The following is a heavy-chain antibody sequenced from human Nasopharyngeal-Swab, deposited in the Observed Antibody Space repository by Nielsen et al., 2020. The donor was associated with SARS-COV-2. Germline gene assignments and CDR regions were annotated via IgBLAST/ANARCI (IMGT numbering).Heavy chain of an antibody. J-gene: IGHJ6*02. V-gene: IGHV4-39*06. CDR3: ARSFGVCADGEGYYGMDV. CDR2: INHSGST. D-gene: IGHD3-16*01. CDR1: GGSISSSSYY. Sequence: SETLSLTCTVSGGSISSSSYYWGWIRQPPGKGLEWIGEINHSGSTNYNPSLKSRVTISVDTSKNQFPLKLSSVTAADTAVYYCARSFGVCADGEGYYGMDVWGQGTTVTVSS.